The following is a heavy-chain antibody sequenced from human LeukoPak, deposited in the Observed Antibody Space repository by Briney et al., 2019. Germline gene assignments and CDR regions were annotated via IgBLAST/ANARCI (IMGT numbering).Heavy chain of an antibody. D-gene: IGHD6-19*01. V-gene: IGHV1-2*06. CDR1: GYTFTGYY. CDR2: INPNSGGT. J-gene: IGHJ4*02. Sequence: ASVKVSCKASGYTFTGYYMHWVRQAPGQGLEWMGRINPNSGGTNYAQKLQGRATMTTDTSTSTAYMELRSLRSDDTAVYYCARDRWIAVAGTLDYWGQGTLVTVSS. CDR3: ARDRWIAVAGTLDY.